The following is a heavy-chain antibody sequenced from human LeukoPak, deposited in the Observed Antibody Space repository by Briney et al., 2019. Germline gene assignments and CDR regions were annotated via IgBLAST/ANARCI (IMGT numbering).Heavy chain of an antibody. D-gene: IGHD3-22*01. CDR3: ARALVSDYDSSGYSRG. J-gene: IGHJ4*02. CDR1: GFTFSSYE. V-gene: IGHV3-48*03. CDR2: ISSSGSTI. Sequence: PGGSLRLSCAASGFTFSSYEMNWVRQAPGKGLEWVSYISSSGSTIYYADSVKGRFTISRDNAKNSLYLQMNSLRAEDTAVYYCARALVSDYDSSGYSRGWGQGTLVTVSS.